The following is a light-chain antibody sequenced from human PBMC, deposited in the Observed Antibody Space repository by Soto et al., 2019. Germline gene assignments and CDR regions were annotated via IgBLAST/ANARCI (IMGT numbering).Light chain of an antibody. CDR3: QQYYSYPWT. J-gene: IGKJ1*01. CDR2: AAS. Sequence: AIRMTQSPSSLSASTGDRVTITCRASQGISSYLAWYQQKPGKAPKLLMYAASTLQSGVPSRFSGSGSGTDFTLTSSCMQTEDFATYFCQQYYSYPWTFGQGTKVEIK. CDR1: QGISSY. V-gene: IGKV1-8*01.